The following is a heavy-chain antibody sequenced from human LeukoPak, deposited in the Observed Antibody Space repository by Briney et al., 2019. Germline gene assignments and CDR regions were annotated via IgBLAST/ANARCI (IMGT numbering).Heavy chain of an antibody. CDR1: GFTFSNYV. CDR3: AAFFGSGTYFIDY. Sequence: GGSLRLSCAASGFTFSNYVMTWVRQAPGKGLEWVSTISGSAETTYYVDSVKGRFTISRDNSKNTLYLQMNSLKAEDTAVYYCAAFFGSGTYFIDYWGQGTLVSVSS. D-gene: IGHD3-10*01. V-gene: IGHV3-23*01. J-gene: IGHJ4*02. CDR2: ISGSAETT.